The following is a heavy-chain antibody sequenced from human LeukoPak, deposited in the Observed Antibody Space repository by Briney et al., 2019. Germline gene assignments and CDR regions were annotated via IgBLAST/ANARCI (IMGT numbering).Heavy chain of an antibody. CDR2: FDPEDGET. CDR3: ATMVRGVIKNGPDY. V-gene: IGHV1-24*01. CDR1: GYTLTELS. D-gene: IGHD3-10*01. J-gene: IGHJ4*02. Sequence: ASVKVSCKVSGYTLTELSMHWVRQAPGKGLEWMGGFDPEDGETIYAQKFQGRVTMTEDTSTDTAYMELSRVRSEDTAVYYCATMVRGVIKNGPDYWGQGTLVTVSS.